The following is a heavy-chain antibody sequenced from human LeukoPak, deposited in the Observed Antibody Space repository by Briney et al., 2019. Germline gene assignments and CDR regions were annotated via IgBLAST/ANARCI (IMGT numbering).Heavy chain of an antibody. CDR1: GGSISSGSYY. CDR2: IYTSGST. D-gene: IGHD3-22*01. Sequence: PSETLSLTCTVSGGSISSGSYYWNWIRQPAGKGLEWIGRIYTSGSTNYNPSLKSRVTISVDTSKNQFSLKLSSVTAADTAVYYCARLVITANYYYYYMDVWGKGTTVTVSS. J-gene: IGHJ6*03. CDR3: ARLVITANYYYYYMDV. V-gene: IGHV4-61*02.